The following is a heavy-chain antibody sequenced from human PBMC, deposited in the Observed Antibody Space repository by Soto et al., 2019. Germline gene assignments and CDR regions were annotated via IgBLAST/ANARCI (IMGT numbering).Heavy chain of an antibody. Sequence: GASVKVSCKASGGTFSSYAISWVRQAPGQGLEWMGGIIPIFGTANYAQKFQGRVTITADKSTSTAYMELSSLRSEDTAVYYCARDLHYYDSSGYYQGGDYYYYGMDVWGQGTTVTVSS. J-gene: IGHJ6*02. CDR2: IIPIFGTA. CDR1: GGTFSSYA. CDR3: ARDLHYYDSSGYYQGGDYYYYGMDV. V-gene: IGHV1-69*06. D-gene: IGHD3-22*01.